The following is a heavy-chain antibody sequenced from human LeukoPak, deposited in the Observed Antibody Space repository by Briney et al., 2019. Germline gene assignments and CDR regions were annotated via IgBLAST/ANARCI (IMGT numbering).Heavy chain of an antibody. Sequence: PSETLSLTCAVFGGSISSCSYSLGWIRQPPGKGREWLGSIYCSGSTYYTPSLKSRVTISVDTSKNQFSLKLSSVTAADTAVYYCASSGYYYDSSGADYWGQGTLVTVSS. CDR3: ASSGYYYDSSGADY. D-gene: IGHD3-22*01. CDR1: GGSISSCSYS. J-gene: IGHJ4*02. CDR2: IYCSGST. V-gene: IGHV4-39*01.